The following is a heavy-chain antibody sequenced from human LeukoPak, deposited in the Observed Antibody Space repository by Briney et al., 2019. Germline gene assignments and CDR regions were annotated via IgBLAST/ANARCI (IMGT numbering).Heavy chain of an antibody. D-gene: IGHD2-15*01. CDR2: ISGSGGST. V-gene: IGHV3-23*01. CDR1: GFTFSSYG. Sequence: GGSLRLSCAASGFTFSSYGMSWVRQAPGKGLEWVSAISGSGGSTYYADSVKGRFTISRDNSKNTLYLQMNSLRAEDTAVYYCAKGALYCSGGSCHDYWGQGTLVTVSS. J-gene: IGHJ4*02. CDR3: AKGALYCSGGSCHDY.